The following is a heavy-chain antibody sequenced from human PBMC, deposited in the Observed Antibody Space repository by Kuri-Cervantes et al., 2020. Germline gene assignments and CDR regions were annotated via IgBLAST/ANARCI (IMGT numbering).Heavy chain of an antibody. D-gene: IGHD5-12*01. V-gene: IGHV1-69*04. CDR1: GGTFSSYT. CDR2: IIPILGIA. CDR3: ARDRIVATIVWGPEVKVDDDNWFDP. Sequence: SVKVSCKASGGTFSSYTISWVRQAPGQGLEWMGRIIPILGIANYAQKFQGRVTITADKSTSTAYMGLSSLRSEDTAVYYCARDRIVATIVWGPEVKVDDDNWFDPWGQGTLVTVSS. J-gene: IGHJ5*02.